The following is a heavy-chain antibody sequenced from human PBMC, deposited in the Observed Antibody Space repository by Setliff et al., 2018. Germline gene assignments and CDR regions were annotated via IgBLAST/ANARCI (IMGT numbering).Heavy chain of an antibody. J-gene: IGHJ3*02. D-gene: IGHD3-22*01. CDR3: SRSPYYFDSSGYYRFYSFDI. Sequence: SETLSLTCTVSGGSISSGSYYWNWNRQHPEKGLEWLGYILHSWSTHYNSSLKSLITISIDTSKNHFSLELNSVTAADSAVYYCSRSPYYFDSSGYYRFYSFDILGHGTMVTVSS. V-gene: IGHV4-31*01. CDR1: GGSISSGSYY. CDR2: ILHSWST.